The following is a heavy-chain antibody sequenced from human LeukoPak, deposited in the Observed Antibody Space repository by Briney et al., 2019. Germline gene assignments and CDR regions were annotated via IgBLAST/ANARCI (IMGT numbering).Heavy chain of an antibody. Sequence: ASVKVSCKASGYTFTSYYMHWVRQAPGQGLECMGIINPSGGSTSYAQKVQGRVTMTEDTSTDTAYMELSSLRPEDTAVYYCATRDCSGGSCYGAYYYYMDVWGKGTTVTISS. CDR3: ATRDCSGGSCYGAYYYYMDV. J-gene: IGHJ6*03. CDR2: INPSGGST. V-gene: IGHV1-46*01. D-gene: IGHD2-15*01. CDR1: GYTFTSYY.